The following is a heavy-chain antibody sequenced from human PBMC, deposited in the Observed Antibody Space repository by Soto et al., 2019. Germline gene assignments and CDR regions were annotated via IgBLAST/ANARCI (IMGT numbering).Heavy chain of an antibody. Sequence: QVQLQESGPGLVKPSETLSLTCTVSGGSISSYYWSWIRQPPGKGLEWIGYIYYSGSTNYNPSLKSGVTISVDTSKNQFSLKLSSVTAADTAVYYCARSSYNRNDEKIYYFDYWGQETLVTVSS. CDR3: ARSSYNRNDEKIYYFDY. J-gene: IGHJ4*02. D-gene: IGHD1-20*01. CDR1: GGSISSYY. CDR2: IYYSGST. V-gene: IGHV4-59*01.